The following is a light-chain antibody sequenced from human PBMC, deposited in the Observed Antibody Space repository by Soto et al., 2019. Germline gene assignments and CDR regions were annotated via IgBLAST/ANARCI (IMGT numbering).Light chain of an antibody. CDR3: QQTKGFPLT. CDR1: QDINKY. Sequence: DIQMTQSPSSLSASEGARVTITCRASQDINKYLAWYQQIPGKAPTLLIFAACTLQSGVPSRFSASGSGTDFTLTVGGLQPEDAATYYCQQTKGFPLTFGGGTTVAIK. V-gene: IGKV1-12*01. J-gene: IGKJ4*01. CDR2: AAC.